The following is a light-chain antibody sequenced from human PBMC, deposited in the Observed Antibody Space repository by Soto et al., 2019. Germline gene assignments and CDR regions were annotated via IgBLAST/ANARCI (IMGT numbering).Light chain of an antibody. CDR2: DAS. CDR3: QQYNNLPRT. V-gene: IGKV3-11*01. CDR1: QSVRTY. Sequence: EIVLTQSPVTLSLSPGERATLSCRASQSVRTYLAWYQVKPGQAPRLLIYDASRRASGVPARFSGSGSGTDFTLTISRLEPEDFAVYYCQQYNNLPRTFGQGTRLEIK. J-gene: IGKJ5*01.